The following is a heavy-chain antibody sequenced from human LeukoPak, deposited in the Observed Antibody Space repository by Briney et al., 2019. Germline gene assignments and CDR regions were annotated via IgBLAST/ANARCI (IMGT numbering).Heavy chain of an antibody. D-gene: IGHD3-22*01. CDR2: ISYDGSNK. J-gene: IGHJ4*02. V-gene: IGHV3-30*18. Sequence: GALRLSCAASGFTFSSYGMHWVRQAPGKGLEWVAVISYDGSNKYYADSVKGRFTISRDNSKNTLYLQMNSLRAEDTAVYYCAKDEHYYDSSGYYLWGQGTLVTVSS. CDR3: AKDEHYYDSSGYYL. CDR1: GFTFSSYG.